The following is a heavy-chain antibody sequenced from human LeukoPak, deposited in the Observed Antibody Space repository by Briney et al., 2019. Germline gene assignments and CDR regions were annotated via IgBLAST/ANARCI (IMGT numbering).Heavy chain of an antibody. CDR3: ASSGYYFRYFDY. V-gene: IGHV4-39*01. J-gene: IGHJ4*02. Sequence: SETLSLTCTVSGGSISSSSYYCGWIRQPPGKGLEWIGSIYYSGSTYYNPSLKSRVTISVDTSKNQFSLKLSSVTAADTAVYYCASSGYYFRYFDYWGQGTLVTVSS. CDR1: GGSISSSSYY. D-gene: IGHD3-22*01. CDR2: IYYSGST.